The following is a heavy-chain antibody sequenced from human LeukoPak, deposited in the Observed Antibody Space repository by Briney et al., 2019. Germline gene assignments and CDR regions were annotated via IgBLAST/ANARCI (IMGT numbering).Heavy chain of an antibody. V-gene: IGHV4-59*01. J-gene: IGHJ4*02. Sequence: SETLSLTCAVYGGSFSGYYWSWIRQPPGKGLEWIGYIYYSGSTNYNPSLKSRVTISVDTSKNQFSLKLSSVTAADTAVYYCARADYYGSGSYYNGWGQGTLVTVSS. CDR1: GGSFSGYY. CDR2: IYYSGST. D-gene: IGHD3-10*01. CDR3: ARADYYGSGSYYNG.